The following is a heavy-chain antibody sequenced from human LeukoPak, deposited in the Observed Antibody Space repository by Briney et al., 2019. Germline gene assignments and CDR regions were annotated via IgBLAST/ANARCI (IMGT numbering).Heavy chain of an antibody. V-gene: IGHV1-69*13. CDR1: GYTFTSYG. D-gene: IGHD2-21*02. Sequence: SVKVSCKASGYTFTSYGISWVRQAPGQGLEWMGGIIPIFGTANYAQKFQGRVTITAGESTSTAYMELSSLRSEDTAVYYCAGGAAGHIVVVTASPLDYWGQGTLVTVSS. J-gene: IGHJ4*02. CDR3: AGGAAGHIVVVTASPLDY. CDR2: IIPIFGTA.